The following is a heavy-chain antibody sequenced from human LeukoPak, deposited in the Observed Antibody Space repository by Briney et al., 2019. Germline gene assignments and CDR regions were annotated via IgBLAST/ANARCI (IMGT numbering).Heavy chain of an antibody. J-gene: IGHJ4*02. D-gene: IGHD2-2*01. CDR3: ARENGTSTTFHY. V-gene: IGHV3-11*05. CDR1: GFTFSDYY. Sequence: EGSLRLSCAASGFTFSDYYMNWIRQAPGKGLEWVSYISSTSSYTNYADSVKGRFTISRDNAKNSLYLQLNSLRAEDTAVYYCARENGTSTTFHYWGQGTLVTVSS. CDR2: ISSTSSYT.